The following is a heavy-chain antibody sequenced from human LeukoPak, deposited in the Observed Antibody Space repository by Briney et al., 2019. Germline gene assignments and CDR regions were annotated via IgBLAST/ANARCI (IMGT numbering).Heavy chain of an antibody. J-gene: IGHJ4*02. Sequence: ASVRVSCKASGYTFTNFDINWVRQAPGQGLEWMGWINPNSGGTNYAQKFQGRVTMTRDTSISTAYMELSRLRSDDTAVYYCARVGSDSSGWRRFDYWGQGTLVTVSS. D-gene: IGHD6-19*01. CDR1: GYTFTNFD. CDR2: INPNSGGT. V-gene: IGHV1-2*02. CDR3: ARVGSDSSGWRRFDY.